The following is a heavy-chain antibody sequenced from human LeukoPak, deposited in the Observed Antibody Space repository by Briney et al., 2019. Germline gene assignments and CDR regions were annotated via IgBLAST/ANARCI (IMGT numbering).Heavy chain of an antibody. V-gene: IGHV4-4*02. CDR2: IYHSGST. Sequence: SETLSLTCAVSGASISGNNWWWSWVRQPPGKGLEWIGEIYHSGSTNYNPSLKSRVTMSVDKSKNQFSLNLSSVTAADTAVYYCASAEPRGIIWYPYWGQGTLVTVSS. J-gene: IGHJ4*02. CDR1: GASISGNNW. CDR3: ASAEPRGIIWYPY. D-gene: IGHD6-13*01.